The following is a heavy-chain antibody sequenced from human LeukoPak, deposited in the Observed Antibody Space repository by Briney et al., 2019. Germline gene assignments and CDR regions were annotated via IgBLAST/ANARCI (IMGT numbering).Heavy chain of an antibody. J-gene: IGHJ5*02. V-gene: IGHV4-4*07. CDR1: GGSISSYY. Sequence: SETLSLTCTVSGGSISSYYWSWIRQPAGKGLEWIGRIYTSGSTNYNPSLKSRVTMSVDTSKNQFSLKLSFVTAADTAVYYCARVGCSGGSCWFDPWGQGTLVTVSS. CDR2: IYTSGST. CDR3: ARVGCSGGSCWFDP. D-gene: IGHD2-15*01.